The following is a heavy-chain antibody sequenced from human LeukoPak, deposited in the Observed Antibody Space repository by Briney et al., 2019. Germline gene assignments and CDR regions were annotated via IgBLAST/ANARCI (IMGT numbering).Heavy chain of an antibody. Sequence: PGGSLRLSCAASGFTFDDYAMHWVRQAPGKGLEWVSLISWDGGSTYYADSVKGRFTISRDNSKNSLYLQMNSLRAEDTAVYYCARVFRNSGSYFDYWGQGTLVTVSS. J-gene: IGHJ4*02. CDR1: GFTFDDYA. CDR2: ISWDGGST. V-gene: IGHV3-43D*03. CDR3: ARVFRNSGSYFDY. D-gene: IGHD1-26*01.